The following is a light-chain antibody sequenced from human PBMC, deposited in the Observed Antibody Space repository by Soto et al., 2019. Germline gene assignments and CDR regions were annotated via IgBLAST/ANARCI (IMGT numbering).Light chain of an antibody. J-gene: IGLJ1*01. CDR1: SSDIGGYDY. V-gene: IGLV2-14*01. CDR2: EVR. CDR3: CSYTRTSNHYF. Sequence: QSVLAQPASVSGSPGQSITISCTGTSSDIGGYDYVPWYQQRPGKAPKLMIYEVRYRPSGVSNRFSGSKSGNTASLTISGLQAEDEAVYYCCSYTRTSNHYFFGSGTKVTVL.